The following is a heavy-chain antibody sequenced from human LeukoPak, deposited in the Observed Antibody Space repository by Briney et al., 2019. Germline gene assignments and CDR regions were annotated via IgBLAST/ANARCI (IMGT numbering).Heavy chain of an antibody. J-gene: IGHJ4*02. CDR3: AREPVSRGSSGPDY. V-gene: IGHV3-48*04. Sequence: GGSLRLSCAASAFTFSSYSMNWVRQAPGKGLEWVSYISSSSSSIYYADFVKGRFTISRDNARNSLYLQMNSLRAEDTAVYYCAREPVSRGSSGPDYWGQGTLVTVSS. CDR1: AFTFSSYS. D-gene: IGHD2-15*01. CDR2: ISSSSSSI.